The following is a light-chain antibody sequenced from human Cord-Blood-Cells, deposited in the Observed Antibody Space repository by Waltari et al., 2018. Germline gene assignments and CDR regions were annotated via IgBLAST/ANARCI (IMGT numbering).Light chain of an antibody. Sequence: DLQMNPSPSTLSASVGDRVTITCRASQSISSWLAWYQQKPGKAPKLLIYKASSLESGVPSRFSGSGSGTEFTLTISSLQPDDFATYYCQQYNSYSYTFGQGTKLEIK. CDR3: QQYNSYSYT. J-gene: IGKJ2*01. CDR1: QSISSW. V-gene: IGKV1-5*03. CDR2: KAS.